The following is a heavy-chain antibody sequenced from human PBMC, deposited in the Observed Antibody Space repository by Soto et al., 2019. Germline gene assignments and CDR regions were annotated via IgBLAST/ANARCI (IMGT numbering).Heavy chain of an antibody. J-gene: IGHJ4*02. D-gene: IGHD2-8*01. CDR3: EVMAY. CDR1: RFTFSRYS. Sequence: GGYLRLCCEASRFTFSRYSLNWVRQAPGKGLEWVSSISSRGNDISYAKSVEGRFFTSRENVNNRLYLDMNNLSPEDTAGYYCEVMAYWGRGTLDTGSS. V-gene: IGHV3-21*06. CDR2: ISSRGNDI.